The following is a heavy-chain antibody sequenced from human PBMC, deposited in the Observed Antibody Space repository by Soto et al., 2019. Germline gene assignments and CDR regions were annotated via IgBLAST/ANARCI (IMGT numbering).Heavy chain of an antibody. CDR3: ARDSYGLKVYRWFDP. CDR1: GFTFSDYY. V-gene: IGHV3-11*01. D-gene: IGHD5-18*01. Sequence: GSLRLSCAASGFTFSDYYMSWIRQAPGKGLEWVSYISSSGSTIYYADSVKGRFTISRDNAKNSLYLQMNSLRAEDTAVYYCARDSYGLKVYRWFDPWGQGTLVTVSS. J-gene: IGHJ5*02. CDR2: ISSSGSTI.